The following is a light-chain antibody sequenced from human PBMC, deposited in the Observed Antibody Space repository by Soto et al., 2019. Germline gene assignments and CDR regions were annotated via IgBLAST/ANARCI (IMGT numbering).Light chain of an antibody. CDR3: TSYTSSRTLYV. CDR2: DVS. CDR1: SSNVGGYNY. J-gene: IGLJ1*01. V-gene: IGLV2-14*01. Sequence: QSALTQPASVSGSPGQSITISCTGTSSNVGGYNYVSWYQQLPGKAPKLMIYDVSNRPSGVSNRFSGSKSGNTASLTISGLQAEDEADYYCTSYTSSRTLYVFGTGTKVTVL.